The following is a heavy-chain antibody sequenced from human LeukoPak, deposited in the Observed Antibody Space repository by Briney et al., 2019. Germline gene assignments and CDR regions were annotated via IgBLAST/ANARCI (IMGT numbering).Heavy chain of an antibody. V-gene: IGHV3-30*04. Sequence: GGSLRLSCVVSGFNFDNFAMHWVRQPLGKGLEWVAVISHDGRTRYYADSMKGRITISRDNSKNPLFLQMNNLRSEDTAVYFCARPSPPGDGYNPPDHWGQGTLVTVSS. CDR3: ARPSPPGDGYNPPDH. D-gene: IGHD5-24*01. CDR1: GFNFDNFA. J-gene: IGHJ4*02. CDR2: ISHDGRTR.